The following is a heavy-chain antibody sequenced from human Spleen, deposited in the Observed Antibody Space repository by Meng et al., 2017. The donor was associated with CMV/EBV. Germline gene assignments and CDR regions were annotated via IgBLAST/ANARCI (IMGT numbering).Heavy chain of an antibody. D-gene: IGHD6-13*01. CDR1: GFTFSSYE. J-gene: IGHJ5*02. V-gene: IGHV3-48*03. CDR3: ARDLGRGSPNPNWFDP. CDR2: ISNTGTTI. Sequence: GESLKISCVASGFTFSSYEMSWVRQAPGKGLEWVSYISNTGTTIYYADSVRGRFTISRDNAKNSLFLQMNSLRVEDTAVYYCARDLGRGSPNPNWFDPWGQGTLVTVSS.